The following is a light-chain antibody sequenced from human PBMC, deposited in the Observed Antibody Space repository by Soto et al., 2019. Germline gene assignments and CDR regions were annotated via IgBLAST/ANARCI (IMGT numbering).Light chain of an antibody. CDR2: DAY. Sequence: DIQMTQSPSSLSASVGDRVTITCRASQSISNYLNWYQDKPGQPPKLVIYDAYNLETGVPSTFSGNGYGTDFTFTISSLRPEDIATYYCQKSDHLPLFGPGTKVDIK. CDR3: QKSDHLPL. CDR1: QSISNY. V-gene: IGKV1-33*01. J-gene: IGKJ3*01.